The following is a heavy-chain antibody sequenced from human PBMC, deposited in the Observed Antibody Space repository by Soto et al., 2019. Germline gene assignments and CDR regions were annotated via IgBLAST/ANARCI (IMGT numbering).Heavy chain of an antibody. D-gene: IGHD1-26*01. CDR3: ARRSGTYSPFYYYYGLDV. Sequence: GGSLRLSCAASGFTVSSNYMSWVRQAPGKGLEWVSVIYSGGSTYYADSVKGRFTISRDNSKNTLYLQMNSLRAEDTAVYYCARRSGTYSPFYYYYGLDVWGQGTTVTVS. CDR1: GFTVSSNY. CDR2: IYSGGST. J-gene: IGHJ6*02. V-gene: IGHV3-66*04.